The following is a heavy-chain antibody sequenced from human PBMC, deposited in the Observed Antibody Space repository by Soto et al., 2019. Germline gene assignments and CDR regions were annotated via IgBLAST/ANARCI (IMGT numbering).Heavy chain of an antibody. V-gene: IGHV3-23*01. CDR3: AKTSSGWYEFDY. D-gene: IGHD6-19*01. CDR2: ISGSGGST. J-gene: IGHJ4*02. CDR1: GFTFSSYA. Sequence: GGSLRLSCAASGFTFSSYAMSWVRQAPGRGLEWVSAISGSGGSTYYADSVKGRFTISRDNSKNTLYLQMNSLRAEDTAVYYCAKTSSGWYEFDYWGQGTLVTVSS.